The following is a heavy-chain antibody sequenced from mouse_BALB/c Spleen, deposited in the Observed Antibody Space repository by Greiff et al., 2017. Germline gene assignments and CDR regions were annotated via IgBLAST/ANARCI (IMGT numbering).Heavy chain of an antibody. CDR3: ARDLGSSHAMDY. D-gene: IGHD1-1*01. V-gene: IGHV7-3*02. J-gene: IGHJ4*01. CDR2: IRNKANGYTT. CDR1: GFTFTDYY. Sequence: EVKLMESGGGLVQPGGSLRLSCATSGFTFTDYYMSWVRQPPGKALEWLGFIRNKANGYTTEYSASVKGRFTISRDNSQSILYLQMNTLRAEDSATYYCARDLGSSHAMDYWGQGTSVTVSS.